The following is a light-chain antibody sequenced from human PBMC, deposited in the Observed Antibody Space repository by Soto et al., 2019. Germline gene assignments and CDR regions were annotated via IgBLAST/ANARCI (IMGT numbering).Light chain of an antibody. CDR3: QQYGSSPPIT. CDR1: QSVSSSY. Sequence: EIMLTQSPGTLSLSPGERATLSCRASQSVSSSYLAWYQQKPGQAPRLLIYGASSRATGIPDRFSGSGSGTDFTLTISRLEPEDFAVYYCQQYGSSPPITFGQGTLLEIK. CDR2: GAS. J-gene: IGKJ5*01. V-gene: IGKV3-20*01.